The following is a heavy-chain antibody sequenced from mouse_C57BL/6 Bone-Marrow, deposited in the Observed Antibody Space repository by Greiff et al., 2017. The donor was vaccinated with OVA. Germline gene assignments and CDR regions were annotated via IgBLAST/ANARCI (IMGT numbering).Heavy chain of an antibody. CDR1: GYTFTDYY. CDR2: IFPGSGST. V-gene: IGHV1-75*01. Sequence: VQLVESGPELVKPGASVKISCKASGYTFTDYYINWVKQRPGQGLEWIGWIFPGSGSTYYNEKFKGKATLTVDKSSSTAYMLLSSLTSEDSAVYFCARRNDYDRYWYFDVWGTGTTVTVSS. CDR3: ARRNDYDRYWYFDV. J-gene: IGHJ1*03. D-gene: IGHD2-4*01.